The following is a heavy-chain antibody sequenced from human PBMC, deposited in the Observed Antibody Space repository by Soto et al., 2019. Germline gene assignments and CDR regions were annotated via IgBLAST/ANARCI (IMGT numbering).Heavy chain of an antibody. CDR3: ARGDIVVVPAAMSHKSLWFDP. Sequence: SETLSLTCTVPGGSISSYYWSWIRQPPGKGLEWIGYIYYSGSTNYNPSLKSRVTISVDTSKNQFSLKLSSVTAADTAVYYCARGDIVVVPAAMSHKSLWFDPWGQGTLVTVSS. CDR2: IYYSGST. J-gene: IGHJ5*02. D-gene: IGHD2-2*01. CDR1: GGSISSYY. V-gene: IGHV4-59*01.